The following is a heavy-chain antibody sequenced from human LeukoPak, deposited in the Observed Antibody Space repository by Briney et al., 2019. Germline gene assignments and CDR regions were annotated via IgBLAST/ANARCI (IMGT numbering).Heavy chain of an antibody. CDR1: GFTFSSYW. CDR2: IKQDGSEK. J-gene: IGHJ4*02. CDR3: ARDKIVGATLFDY. D-gene: IGHD1-26*01. Sequence: GGSLRLSCAASGFTFSSYWMSWVRQAPGKGLEWVANIKQDGSEKNYVDSVKGRFTISRDNAKNSLYLQMNSLRAEDTAVYYCARDKIVGATLFDYWGQGTLVTVSS. V-gene: IGHV3-7*01.